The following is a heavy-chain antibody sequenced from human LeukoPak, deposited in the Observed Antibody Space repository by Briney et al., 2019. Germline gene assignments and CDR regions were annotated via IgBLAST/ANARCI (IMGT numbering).Heavy chain of an antibody. D-gene: IGHD2-2*01. CDR3: VKFRGQLLSSYYFDY. CDR1: GFTFTTYA. CDR2: ISGSGGGT. V-gene: IGHV3-23*01. Sequence: GGALRLSCAASGFTFTTYAMSWVRQAPGKGLEWVSTISGSGGGTYYADSVKGRFTISRDNSKNTLYLQMNSLRGEDTAVYYCVKFRGQLLSSYYFDYWGQGTLVTVSS. J-gene: IGHJ4*02.